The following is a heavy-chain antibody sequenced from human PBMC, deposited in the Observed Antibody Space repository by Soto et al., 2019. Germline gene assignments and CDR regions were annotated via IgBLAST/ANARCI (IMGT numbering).Heavy chain of an antibody. CDR1: GGCISRSSYY. CDR2: IYYSGST. V-gene: IGHV4-39*01. Sequence: SETLSLTCTVSGGCISRSSYYWGWIRQPPGKGLEWIGSIYYSGSTYYNPSLKSRVTISVDTSKNQFSLKLSSVTAADTAVYYCARLGSMRFGELLYPAYYGMDVWGQGTTVT. D-gene: IGHD3-10*01. CDR3: ARLGSMRFGELLYPAYYGMDV. J-gene: IGHJ6*02.